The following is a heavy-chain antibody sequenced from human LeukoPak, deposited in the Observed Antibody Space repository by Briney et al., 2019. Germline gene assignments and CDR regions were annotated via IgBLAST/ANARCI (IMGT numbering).Heavy chain of an antibody. J-gene: IGHJ4*02. CDR1: GGSINSGAYS. D-gene: IGHD5-18*01. V-gene: IGHV4-30-2*01. CDR2: IYHSGST. CDR3: ARAVDTAMVN. Sequence: PSQTLSLTSAVSGGSINSGAYSWSWIRQPPGKGLEWIGYIYHSGSTYYNPSLKSRVTISVDRSKNQFSLKLSSVTAADTAVYYCARAVDTAMVNWGQGTLVTVSS.